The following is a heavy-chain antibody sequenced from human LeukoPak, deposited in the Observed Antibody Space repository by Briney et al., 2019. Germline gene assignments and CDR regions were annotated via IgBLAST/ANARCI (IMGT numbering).Heavy chain of an antibody. CDR2: IWYDGSNK. Sequence: GGSLRLSCAASGFTFSSYGMHWVRQAPGKGLEWVAVIWYDGSNKYYADSVKGRFTISRDNSKNTLSLQVSSLRTEDTAVYYCAKDRYSYAFEYSDSWGQGTLVTVSS. J-gene: IGHJ4*02. D-gene: IGHD5-18*01. CDR1: GFTFSSYG. V-gene: IGHV3-30*02. CDR3: AKDRYSYAFEYSDS.